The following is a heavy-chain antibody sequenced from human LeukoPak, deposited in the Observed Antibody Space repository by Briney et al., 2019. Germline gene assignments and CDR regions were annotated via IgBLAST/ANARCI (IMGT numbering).Heavy chain of an antibody. D-gene: IGHD5-18*01. CDR1: GFNLGGNA. Sequence: GGSLRLSCAASGFNLGGNAMAWVRQAPGKGLEWVSAIEGSNDNTHYADSVRGRFTVSRDTSKSTLFLQMNSLRAEDTAVYYCAYSYAHPRYFDYWGQGTLVTVSS. V-gene: IGHV3-23*01. CDR3: AYSYAHPRYFDY. J-gene: IGHJ4*02. CDR2: IEGSNDNT.